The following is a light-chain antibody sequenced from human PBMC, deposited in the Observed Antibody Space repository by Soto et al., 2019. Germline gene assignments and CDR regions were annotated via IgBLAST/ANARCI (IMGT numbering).Light chain of an antibody. J-gene: IGLJ2*01. CDR3: LLSYSGARLVE. CDR2: DTS. CDR1: TGAVTSGHY. Sequence: QAVVTQEPSLTVSPGGTVTLTCGSSTGAVTSGHYPYWFQQKPGQAPRTLIYDTSNKHSWTPARFSGSLLGGKAALTLSGAQPKDEAEYYCLLSYSGARLVEFGGGTKLTVL. V-gene: IGLV7-46*01.